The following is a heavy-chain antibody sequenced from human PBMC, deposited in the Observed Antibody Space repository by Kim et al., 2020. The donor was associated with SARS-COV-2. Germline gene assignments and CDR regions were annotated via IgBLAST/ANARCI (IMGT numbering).Heavy chain of an antibody. V-gene: IGHV5-51*01. CDR3: ARRGGSSGHYYYYGMDV. J-gene: IGHJ6*02. Sequence: GESLKISCKGSGYSFTSYWIGWVRQMPGKGLEWMGIIYPGDSDTRYSPSFQGQVTISADKSISTAYLQWSSLKASDTAMYYCARRGGSSGHYYYYGMDVWGQGTTVTVSS. CDR1: GYSFTSYW. D-gene: IGHD1-26*01. CDR2: IYPGDSDT.